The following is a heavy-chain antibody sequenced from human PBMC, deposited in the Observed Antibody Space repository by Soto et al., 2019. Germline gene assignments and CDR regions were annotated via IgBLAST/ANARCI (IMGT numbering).Heavy chain of an antibody. J-gene: IGHJ6*02. CDR3: AKYSGSYPVYNGLSL. Sequence: EVQLLESGGGLVQPGGSLRLSCAASGFPFSTSAMNWVRQAPGKGLEWVSIISASSDAAYYAESVKGQFASSRDNSKNTLYLQMNDLRAEDTAVYYCAKYSGSYPVYNGLSLWGQGTTVTVS. D-gene: IGHD1-26*01. CDR1: GFPFSTSA. V-gene: IGHV3-23*01. CDR2: ISASSDAA.